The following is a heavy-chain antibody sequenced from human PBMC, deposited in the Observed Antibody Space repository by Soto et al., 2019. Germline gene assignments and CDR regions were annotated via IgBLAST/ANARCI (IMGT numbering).Heavy chain of an antibody. CDR3: ARARLYSSSSNFDY. V-gene: IGHV4-61*01. CDR1: GGSVSSGSYY. J-gene: IGHJ4*02. CDR2: IYYSGST. Sequence: PSETLKLTCTVSGGSVSSGSYYWSWIREPPGKGLEWIGYIYYSGSTNYNPSLKSRVTISVDTSKNQFSLKLTSVTAADTAVYYCARARLYSSSSNFDYWGQGTLVTVSS. D-gene: IGHD6-6*01.